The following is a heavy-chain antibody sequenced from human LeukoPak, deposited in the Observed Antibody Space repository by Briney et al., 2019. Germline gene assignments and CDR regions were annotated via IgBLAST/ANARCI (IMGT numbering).Heavy chain of an antibody. J-gene: IGHJ4*02. CDR1: GGSISSYY. V-gene: IGHV4-59*01. CDR3: AREAGYSSGWGFDY. CDR2: IYYSGST. Sequence: SETLSLTCTVSGGSISSYYWSWIRQPPGKGLEWIGYIYYSGSTNYNPSLKSRVTISVDTSKNQFSLKLSSVPAADTAVYYCAREAGYSSGWGFDYWGQGTLVTVSS. D-gene: IGHD6-19*01.